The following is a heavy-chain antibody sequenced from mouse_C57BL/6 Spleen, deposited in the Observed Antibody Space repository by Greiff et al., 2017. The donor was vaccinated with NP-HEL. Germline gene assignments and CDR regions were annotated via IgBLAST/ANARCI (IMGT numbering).Heavy chain of an antibody. V-gene: IGHV1-82*01. CDR2: IYPGDGAT. CDR1: GYAFSSSW. Sequence: VQLQQSGPELVKPGASVKISCKASGYAFSSSWMNWVKQRPGTGLEWIGRIYPGDGATNYNGKFKGKATLTADKASSTAYMQRSSLTSEDSAVYFCARRDWFAYWGQGTLVTVSA. CDR3: ARRDWFAY. J-gene: IGHJ3*01.